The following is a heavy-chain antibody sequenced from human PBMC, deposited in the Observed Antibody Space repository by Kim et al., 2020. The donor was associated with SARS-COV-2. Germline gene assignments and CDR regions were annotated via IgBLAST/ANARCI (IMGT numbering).Heavy chain of an antibody. D-gene: IGHD5-12*01. CDR3: ARVDSGYDLESSGWYYFDY. V-gene: IGHV1-2*04. CDR1: GYTFTGYY. CDR2: INPNSGGT. J-gene: IGHJ4*02. Sequence: ASVKVSCKASGYTFTGYYMHWVRQAPGQGLEWMGWINPNSGGTNYAQKFQGWVTMTRDTSISTAYMELSRLRSDDTAVYYCARVDSGYDLESSGWYYFDYWGQGTLVTVSS.